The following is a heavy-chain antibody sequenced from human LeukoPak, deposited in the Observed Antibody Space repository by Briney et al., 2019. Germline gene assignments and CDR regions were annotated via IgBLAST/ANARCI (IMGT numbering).Heavy chain of an antibody. CDR1: GFTFSSYA. J-gene: IGHJ4*02. CDR3: VKRTAGSGSPPFDY. Sequence: GGSLRLSCSASGFTFSSYAMHWVRQAPGKGLEYVSAITADGVDTYYADSVKGRFTISRDNSKNTLYLQMSNLRTEDTGVYYCVKRTAGSGSPPFDYWGQGTLVTVSS. V-gene: IGHV3-64D*06. D-gene: IGHD3-10*01. CDR2: ITADGVDT.